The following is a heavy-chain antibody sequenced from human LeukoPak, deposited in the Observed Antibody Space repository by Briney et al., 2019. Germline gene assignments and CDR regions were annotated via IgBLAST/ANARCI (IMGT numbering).Heavy chain of an antibody. V-gene: IGHV1-2*02. CDR2: INPNSGGT. CDR1: GYTFTSYG. Sequence: ASVKVSCKASGYTFTSYGISWVRQAPGQGLEWMGWINPNSGGTNYAQKFQGRVTMTRDTSISTAYMELSRLRSDDTAVYYCARGPPSYSGYDYYYYYMDVWGKGTTVTISS. D-gene: IGHD5-12*01. CDR3: ARGPPSYSGYDYYYYYMDV. J-gene: IGHJ6*03.